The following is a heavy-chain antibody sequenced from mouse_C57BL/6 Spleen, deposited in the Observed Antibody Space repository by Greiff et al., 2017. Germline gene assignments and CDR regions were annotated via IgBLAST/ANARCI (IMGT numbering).Heavy chain of an antibody. CDR2: INPGSGGT. CDR1: GYAFTNYL. V-gene: IGHV1-54*01. D-gene: IGHD2-1*01. J-gene: IGHJ2*01. CDR3: ARGNWFFDY. Sequence: QVQLQQSGAELVRPGTSVKVSCKASGYAFTNYLIEWVKQRPGQGLEWIGVINPGSGGTNYNEKFKGKATLTADKSSSTAYMQLSSLTSEDSAVYFCARGNWFFDYWGQGTTLTVSS.